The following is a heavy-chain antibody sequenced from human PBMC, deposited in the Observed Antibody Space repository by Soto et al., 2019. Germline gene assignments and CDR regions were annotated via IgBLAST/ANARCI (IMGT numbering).Heavy chain of an antibody. Sequence: ESGGGVVQPGRSLRLSCAASGVTFSSYGMHWVRQAPGKGLEWVAVIWYDGSNKYYADSVKGRFTISRDNSKNTLYLQMNSLRAEDTAVYYCARDAYYYGSGSFRYGMDVWGQGTTVTVSS. CDR2: IWYDGSNK. CDR1: GVTFSSYG. D-gene: IGHD3-10*01. CDR3: ARDAYYYGSGSFRYGMDV. J-gene: IGHJ6*02. V-gene: IGHV3-33*01.